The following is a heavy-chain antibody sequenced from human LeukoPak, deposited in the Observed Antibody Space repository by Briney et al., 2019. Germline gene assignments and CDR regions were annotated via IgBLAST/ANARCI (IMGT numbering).Heavy chain of an antibody. V-gene: IGHV1-69*04. J-gene: IGHJ4*02. CDR1: GGTFSSYA. CDR3: SNYYDSSGYYS. Sequence: AASVKVSCKASGGTFSSYAISWVRQAPGQGLEWMGRIIPILGIANYAQKFQGRVTITADKSTSTAYMELSSLRSEDTAVYYCSNYYDSSGYYSWGQGTLVTVSS. CDR2: IIPILGIA. D-gene: IGHD3-22*01.